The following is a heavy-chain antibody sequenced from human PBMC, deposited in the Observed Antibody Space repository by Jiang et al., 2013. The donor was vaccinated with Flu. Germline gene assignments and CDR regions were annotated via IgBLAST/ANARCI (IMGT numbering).Heavy chain of an antibody. D-gene: IGHD6-19*01. CDR3: ARQDTRRSGAGTVFDDY. J-gene: IGHJ4*02. Sequence: LLKPSETLSLTCAVYGGSFSGYYWSWIRQPPGKGLEWIGEINHSGSTNYNPSLKSRVTISVDTSKNQFSLKLSSVTAADTAVYYCARQDTRRSGAGTVFDDYWGQGTLVTVSS. CDR1: GGSFSGYY. V-gene: IGHV4-34*01. CDR2: INHSGST.